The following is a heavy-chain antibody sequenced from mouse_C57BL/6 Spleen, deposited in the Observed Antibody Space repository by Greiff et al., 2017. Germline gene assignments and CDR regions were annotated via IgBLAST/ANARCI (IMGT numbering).Heavy chain of an antibody. CDR2: IYPGNSDT. D-gene: IGHD2-3*01. CDR3: TRDDGYPAWFAY. CDR1: GYTFTSYW. J-gene: IGHJ3*01. Sequence: VQLQQSGTVLARPGASVKMSCKTSGYTFTSYWMHWVKQRPGQGLEWIGAIYPGNSDTSSNQKFKGKAKLTAVKSASTAYMELRSRTKEDAAVYYCTRDDGYPAWFAYWGQGTLVTVSA. V-gene: IGHV1-5*01.